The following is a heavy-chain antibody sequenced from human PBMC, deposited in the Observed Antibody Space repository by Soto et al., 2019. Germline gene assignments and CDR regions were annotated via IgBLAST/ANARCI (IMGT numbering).Heavy chain of an antibody. D-gene: IGHD2-21*01. Sequence: EVPLVESGGGLVQPGGSLRLSCAASGFTFTNAWMSWVRQAPGKGLEWVGRIKRKTDGETTDYAAFVKGRFTISRDESKNTLYLQVNSLKTEDTAVYYCFTGRTYSPIDSWGQGTLVTVSS. CDR2: IKRKTDGETT. V-gene: IGHV3-15*01. CDR1: GFTFTNAW. CDR3: FTGRTYSPIDS. J-gene: IGHJ4*02.